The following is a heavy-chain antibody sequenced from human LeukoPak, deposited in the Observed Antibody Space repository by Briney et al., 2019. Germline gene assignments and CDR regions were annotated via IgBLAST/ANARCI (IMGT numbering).Heavy chain of an antibody. V-gene: IGHV3-23*01. D-gene: IGHD3-22*01. CDR1: GFTFNNYA. CDR3: AKRGAYDSMAAFDY. J-gene: IGHJ4*02. CDR2: ISPGGSDT. Sequence: GGSLRLSCEVSGFTFNNYAMCWVRQAPGKGLEWVSAISPGGSDTYYTDSVRGRFTISRDNSKSTLYLKMSSLRAEDSAVYYCAKRGAYDSMAAFDYWGQGTLVTVSS.